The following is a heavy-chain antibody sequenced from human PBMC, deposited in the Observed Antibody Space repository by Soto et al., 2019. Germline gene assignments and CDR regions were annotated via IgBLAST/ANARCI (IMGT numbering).Heavy chain of an antibody. CDR2: ISGSGGTI. J-gene: IGHJ4*02. CDR3: ARGRGLFADY. Sequence: LRLSCAASGFTFSNYEMNWVRQAPGKGLEWVSSISGSGGTIYYADSVKGRLTISRDNAKNSLYLQMHSLRAEDTAVYYCARGRGLFADYWGQGTLVTVSS. V-gene: IGHV3-48*03. D-gene: IGHD5-12*01. CDR1: GFTFSNYE.